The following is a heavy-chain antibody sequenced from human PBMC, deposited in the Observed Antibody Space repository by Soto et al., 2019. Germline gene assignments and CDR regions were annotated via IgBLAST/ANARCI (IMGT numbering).Heavy chain of an antibody. D-gene: IGHD5-12*01. CDR1: GDSISSYY. J-gene: IGHJ4*02. Sequence: SETLSLTCTVSGDSISSYYWSWIRQPPGKGLEWIGYIHYNGNTKYNPSLKSRVTMSLDTSKNQFSLRLISVTAADTAKYFCAREGNLGRWLQPLDFWGQGTLVTVSS. CDR3: AREGNLGRWLQPLDF. CDR2: IHYNGNT. V-gene: IGHV4-59*01.